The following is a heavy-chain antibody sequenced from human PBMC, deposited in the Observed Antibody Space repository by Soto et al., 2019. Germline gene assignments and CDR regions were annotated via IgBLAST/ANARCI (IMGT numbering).Heavy chain of an antibody. V-gene: IGHV1-46*01. Sequence: ASVKVSCKASGYTFTSYYRHWVRQAPGQGLEWMGIINPSGGSTSYAQKFQGRVTMTRDTSTSTVYMELSSLRSEDTAVYYGASPRGQNYLPYYFDYWGRGTLFTVS. D-gene: IGHD1-7*01. CDR2: INPSGGST. CDR3: ASPRGQNYLPYYFDY. CDR1: GYTFTSYY. J-gene: IGHJ4*02.